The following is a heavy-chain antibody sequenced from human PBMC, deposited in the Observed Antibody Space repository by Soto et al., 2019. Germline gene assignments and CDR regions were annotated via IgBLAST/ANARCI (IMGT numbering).Heavy chain of an antibody. D-gene: IGHD6-19*01. CDR2: ISGSGGST. Sequence: EVQLLESGGGLVQPGGSLRLSCAASGFTFSSYAMSWVRQAPGKGLEWVSAISGSGGSTYYADSVKGRFTISRDNSKNTLYLQMNGLRAEDTAVYYCAKVGRQWLDGAWNYWGQGTLVTVSS. J-gene: IGHJ4*02. CDR3: AKVGRQWLDGAWNY. CDR1: GFTFSSYA. V-gene: IGHV3-23*01.